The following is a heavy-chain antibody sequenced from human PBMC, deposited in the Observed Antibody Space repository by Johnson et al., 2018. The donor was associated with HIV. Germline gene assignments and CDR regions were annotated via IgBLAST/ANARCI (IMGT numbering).Heavy chain of an antibody. Sequence: VLLVESGGGLVQPGGSLRLSCVASGISFSSYCMHWVRQAPGKGLVWVSRIKSDGTSTNYADSVKGRFTISRDNAKNTLYVQMNSLKIEDTAVYYCSTGDIVVVAGAMLLPLHDAFDIWGQGTMVTVSS. CDR2: IKSDGTST. CDR1: GISFSSYC. D-gene: IGHD2-15*01. J-gene: IGHJ3*02. V-gene: IGHV3-74*02. CDR3: STGDIVVVAGAMLLPLHDAFDI.